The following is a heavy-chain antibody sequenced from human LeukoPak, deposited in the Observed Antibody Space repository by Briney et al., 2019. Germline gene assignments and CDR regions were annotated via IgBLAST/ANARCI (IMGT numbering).Heavy chain of an antibody. J-gene: IGHJ4*02. Sequence: SETLSLTCTVSGGSISSGSYYWSWIRQPAGKGLEWIGRIYTSGSTNYNPSHKSRVTISVDTSKNQFSLKLSSVTAADTAVYYCARGPGYDYGDYEPHNHPRPFDYWGQGTLVTVSS. V-gene: IGHV4-61*02. CDR3: ARGPGYDYGDYEPHNHPRPFDY. D-gene: IGHD4-17*01. CDR2: IYTSGST. CDR1: GGSISSGSYY.